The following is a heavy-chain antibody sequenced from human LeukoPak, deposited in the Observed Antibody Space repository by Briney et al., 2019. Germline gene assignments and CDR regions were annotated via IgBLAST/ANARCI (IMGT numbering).Heavy chain of an antibody. CDR3: ARDDYGDFFFDS. J-gene: IGHJ4*02. Sequence: PSETLSLTCTVSGGSISSSYWSWIRQPPGKGLEWTGNIYYSGSTNYNPSLKSRVTISVDTSKNQFSLRLSSVTAADTAVYYCARDDYGDFFFDSWGQGTLVTVSS. V-gene: IGHV4-59*01. CDR2: IYYSGST. D-gene: IGHD4-17*01. CDR1: GGSISSSY.